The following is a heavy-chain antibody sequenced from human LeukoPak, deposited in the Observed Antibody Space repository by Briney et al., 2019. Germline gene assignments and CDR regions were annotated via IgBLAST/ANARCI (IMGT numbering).Heavy chain of an antibody. Sequence: SETLSLTCSVSGGSISSGPYYWGWIRQPAGKGLEWIGRIYPSGATNYNPSLKSRVTISIDTSANQFSLKLNSVTAADTAVYCCARWNNDVLTGYYDSFDYWGQGILVTVSS. V-gene: IGHV4-61*02. CDR2: IYPSGAT. CDR1: GGSISSGPYY. CDR3: ARWNNDVLTGYYDSFDY. J-gene: IGHJ4*02. D-gene: IGHD3-9*01.